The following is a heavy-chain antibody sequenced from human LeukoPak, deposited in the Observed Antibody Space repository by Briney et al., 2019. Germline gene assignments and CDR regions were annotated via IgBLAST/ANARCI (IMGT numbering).Heavy chain of an antibody. V-gene: IGHV1-2*02. Sequence: ATVKVSCKASGYTFTDYFIHWVRQAPGQGLEWMGWINSNRGDTNYAQNFQDRVTMTRDTSITTAYMDLTRLTSDDTALYFCVRGMFDSRPVWGQGTLVTVSS. CDR3: VRGMFDSRPV. J-gene: IGHJ4*02. D-gene: IGHD3-22*01. CDR2: INSNRGDT. CDR1: GYTFTDYF.